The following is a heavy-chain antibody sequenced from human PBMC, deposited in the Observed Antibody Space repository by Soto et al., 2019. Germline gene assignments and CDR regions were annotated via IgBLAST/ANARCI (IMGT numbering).Heavy chain of an antibody. Sequence: ASVKVSCKASGYTFTGYYMHWVRQAPGQGLEWMGWINPNSGGTNYAQKFQGWVTMTRDTSISTAYMELSRLRSDDTAVYYCARALLDSSGYYSTFWFDPWGQGTLVTVSS. J-gene: IGHJ5*02. V-gene: IGHV1-2*04. CDR1: GYTFTGYY. CDR2: INPNSGGT. CDR3: ARALLDSSGYYSTFWFDP. D-gene: IGHD3-22*01.